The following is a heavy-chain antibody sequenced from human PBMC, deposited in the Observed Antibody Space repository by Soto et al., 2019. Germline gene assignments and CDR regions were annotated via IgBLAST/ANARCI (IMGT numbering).Heavy chain of an antibody. D-gene: IGHD6-19*01. CDR1: GFTFSSYA. Sequence: EVQLLESGGGLVQPGGSLRLSCAASGFTFSSYAMNWVRQAPGKGLEWVSVISGSGGSTYYADSGKGRFTISRDNSKNPRYLQMTRLGAGDTAVYYCASGSSGWYFDYWGQGTLVTVSS. J-gene: IGHJ4*02. V-gene: IGHV3-23*01. CDR3: ASGSSGWYFDY. CDR2: ISGSGGST.